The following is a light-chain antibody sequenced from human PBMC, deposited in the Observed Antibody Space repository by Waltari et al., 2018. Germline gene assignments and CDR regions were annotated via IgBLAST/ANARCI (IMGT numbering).Light chain of an antibody. CDR3: VSYTSSSTWV. V-gene: IGLV2-14*03. CDR2: DVS. Sequence: QSTLTQPASVSGSPGPSLTLPCTGTSRHVGGHNYVSWFQHHPGKTPKVIISDVSERPSGVSNRFSGSKSGNTASLTISGLQVEDESDYYCVSYTSSSTWVFGGGTKLTV. J-gene: IGLJ3*02. CDR1: SRHVGGHNY.